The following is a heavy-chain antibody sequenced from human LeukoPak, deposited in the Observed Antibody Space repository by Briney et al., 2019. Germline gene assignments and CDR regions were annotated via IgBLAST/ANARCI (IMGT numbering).Heavy chain of an antibody. J-gene: IGHJ4*02. Sequence: PGGSLTLSCTASGFTFSSYSMIWVRQAPGKGLEWVSYISTGSSTIYYADSVKGRFTISRDNAKNSLYLQMNSLRDEDTAVYYCARDVERTGGTYYYGSWSPRGWGQGTRVSVSS. CDR3: ARDVERTGGTYYYGSWSPRG. D-gene: IGHD3-10*01. V-gene: IGHV3-48*02. CDR2: ISTGSSTI. CDR1: GFTFSSYS.